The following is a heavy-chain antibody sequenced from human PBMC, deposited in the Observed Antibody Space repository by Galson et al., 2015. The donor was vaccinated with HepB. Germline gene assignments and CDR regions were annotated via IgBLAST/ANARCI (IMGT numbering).Heavy chain of an antibody. D-gene: IGHD6-19*01. J-gene: IGHJ4*02. V-gene: IGHV3-21*01. CDR2: ISSSSSYI. Sequence: SLRLSCAASGFTFSSYSMNWVRQAPGKGLEWVSSISSSSSYIYYADSVKGRFTISRDNAKNSLYLQMNSLRAEDTAVYYCARDTGRGWLSFDYWGQGTLVTVSS. CDR1: GFTFSSYS. CDR3: ARDTGRGWLSFDY.